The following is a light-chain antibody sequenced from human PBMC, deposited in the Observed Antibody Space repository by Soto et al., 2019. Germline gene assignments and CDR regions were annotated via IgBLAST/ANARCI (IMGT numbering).Light chain of an antibody. J-gene: IGKJ1*01. CDR1: QSISIY. V-gene: IGKV1-5*03. Sequence: DRVTITCRASQSISIYLAWYQQKPGKAPKLLIYEASSLESGVPSRFSGSGSGTEFTLTISSLQPDEFAAYAARQQKCHLRTFAEGSKV. CDR2: EAS. CDR3: RQQKCHLRT.